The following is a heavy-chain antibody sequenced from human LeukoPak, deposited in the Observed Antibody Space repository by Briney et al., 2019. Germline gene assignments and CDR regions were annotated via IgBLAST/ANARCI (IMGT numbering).Heavy chain of an antibody. CDR2: IYSSGST. Sequence: SETLSLTCTVSGASISAFHWTWFRQPAGKGLEWIGLIYSSGSTLFNPSLKSRVAMSVDLTKDQLSLKLTSVTAADTAMYYCARKDGDYWGRGTLVTVSS. J-gene: IGHJ4*02. V-gene: IGHV4-4*07. CDR1: GASISAFH. CDR3: ARKDGDY.